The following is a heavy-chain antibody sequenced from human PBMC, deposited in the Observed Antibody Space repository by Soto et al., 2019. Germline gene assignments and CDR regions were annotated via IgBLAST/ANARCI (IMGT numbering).Heavy chain of an antibody. CDR2: IYYSGRT. Sequence: QVQLQESGPGLVKPSQTLSLTCTVSGGSISSGGYYWSWIRQHPGKGLEWIGYIYYSGRTYYNPSLKSRVTISVDTSKNQCSLKLSSVAAADTAGYYCARAAGGSGGSCRNWFDPWGQGTLVTVSS. CDR3: ARAAGGSGGSCRNWFDP. CDR1: GGSISSGGYY. V-gene: IGHV4-31*03. J-gene: IGHJ5*02. D-gene: IGHD2-15*01.